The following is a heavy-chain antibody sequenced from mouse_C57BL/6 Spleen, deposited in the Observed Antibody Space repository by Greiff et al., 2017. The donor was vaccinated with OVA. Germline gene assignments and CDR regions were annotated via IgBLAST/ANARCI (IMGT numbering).Heavy chain of an antibody. CDR3: ASRQLTWFAY. CDR1: GYTFTDYY. CDR2: INPNNGGT. J-gene: IGHJ3*01. V-gene: IGHV1-26*01. Sequence: EVQLQQSGPELVKPGASVKISCKASGYTFTDYYMNWVKQSHGTSLEWIGDINPNNGGTSYNQKFKGKATLTVDKSSSTAYMELRSLTSEDSAVYYCASRQLTWFAYWGQGTLVTVSA. D-gene: IGHD3-2*02.